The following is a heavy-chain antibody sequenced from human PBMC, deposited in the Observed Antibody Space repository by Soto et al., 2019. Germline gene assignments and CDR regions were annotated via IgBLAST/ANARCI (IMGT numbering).Heavy chain of an antibody. D-gene: IGHD2-2*03. CDR2: IYYSGST. CDR1: GGSISSSGSY. V-gene: IGHV4-39*01. J-gene: IGHJ4*02. Sequence: SETLSLTCTVSGGSISSSGSYWGWIRQPPGKGLEWIGSIYYSGSTYYNPSLKSRVTISVDTSKNQFSLKLSSVTAADTAVYHCASTGYCSSTCCFGALWYWGQGTRVTVSS. CDR3: ASTGYCSSTCCFGALWY.